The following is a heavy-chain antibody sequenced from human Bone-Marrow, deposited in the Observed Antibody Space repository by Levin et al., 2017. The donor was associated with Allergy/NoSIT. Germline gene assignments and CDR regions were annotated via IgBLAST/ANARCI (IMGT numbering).Heavy chain of an antibody. CDR2: IRSKAYGGTT. V-gene: IGHV3-49*03. Sequence: QSGGSLRLSCTASGFTFGDYAMSWFRQAPGKGLEWVGFIRSKAYGGTTEYAASVKGRFTISRDDSKSIAYLQMNSLKTEDTAVYYCTRSPMDIVATIPFDLWGRGTLVTVSS. CDR1: GFTFGDYA. D-gene: IGHD5-12*01. CDR3: TRSPMDIVATIPFDL. J-gene: IGHJ2*01.